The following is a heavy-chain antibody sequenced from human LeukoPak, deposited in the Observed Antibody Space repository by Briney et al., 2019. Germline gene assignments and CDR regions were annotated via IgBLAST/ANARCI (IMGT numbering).Heavy chain of an antibody. Sequence: PGGSLRLSCAASGFTFSNSMNWVRQAPGKRLEWVSAISGSSDYIYYADSVKGRFTISRDNAKNSLFLQMDSLRAEDTAVYYCARAPTVLVGYCSSASCQADYWGQGTLVTVSS. V-gene: IGHV3-21*01. CDR2: ISGSSDYI. CDR3: ARAPTVLVGYCSSASCQADY. CDR1: GFTFSNS. D-gene: IGHD2-2*01. J-gene: IGHJ4*02.